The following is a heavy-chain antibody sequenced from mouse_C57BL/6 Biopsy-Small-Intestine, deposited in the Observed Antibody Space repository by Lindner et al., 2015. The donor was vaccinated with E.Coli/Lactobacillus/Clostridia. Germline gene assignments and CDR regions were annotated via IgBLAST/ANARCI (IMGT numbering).Heavy chain of an antibody. CDR1: GYTFITYT. CDR3: VRDSHGGKNWLDP. CDR2: INTDTGNP. V-gene: IGHV9-3-1*01. J-gene: IGHJ4*01. D-gene: IGHD1-1*02. Sequence: VKVSCKASGYTFITYTINWVRQTPGQGPEWMGWINTDTGNPTYAQGFRGRFVFSSDTSVSTAYLQINSLKADDTAIYFCVRDSHGGKNWLDPWGQGTLVTVSS.